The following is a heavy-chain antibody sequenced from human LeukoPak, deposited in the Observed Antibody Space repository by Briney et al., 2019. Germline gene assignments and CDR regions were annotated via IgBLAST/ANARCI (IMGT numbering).Heavy chain of an antibody. V-gene: IGHV3-53*01. CDR1: GFTVSSNY. Sequence: GGSLRLSCAASGFTVSSNYMSWVRQAPGKGLEWVSVIYSGGSTYFADSVKGRFTISRDNSKNTLYLQMNSLRAEDTAVYYCARERSSGYADYWGQGTLVTVSS. J-gene: IGHJ4*02. CDR2: IYSGGST. D-gene: IGHD5-12*01. CDR3: ARERSSGYADY.